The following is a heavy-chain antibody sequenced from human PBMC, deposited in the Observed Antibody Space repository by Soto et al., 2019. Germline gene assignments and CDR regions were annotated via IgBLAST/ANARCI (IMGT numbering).Heavy chain of an antibody. CDR1: GDSIISDY. J-gene: IGHJ3*02. V-gene: IGHV4-59*12. CDR3: ARDTVTIAGAFDI. Sequence: QVQLQESGPGLVKPSETLSLTCAVSGDSIISDYWNWIRQPPGKGLEWIGYISYSGGTNYNPSLESRVTISVDTCKNQFSLKLSSVTAADTAVYYCARDTVTIAGAFDIWGQGTVVTVSS. CDR2: ISYSGGT. D-gene: IGHD4-17*01.